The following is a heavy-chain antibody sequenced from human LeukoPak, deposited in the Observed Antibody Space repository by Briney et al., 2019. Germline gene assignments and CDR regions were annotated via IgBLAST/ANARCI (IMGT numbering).Heavy chain of an antibody. V-gene: IGHV4-34*01. J-gene: IGHJ6*02. CDR3: ARGLSGYWDYYYYYGMDV. D-gene: IGHD3-3*01. CDR2: INHSGST. CDR1: GGSFSGYY. Sequence: SETLSLTCAVSGGSFSGYYWSWIRQPPGKGLEWIGEINHSGSTNYNPSLKSRVTISVDTSKNQFSLKLSSVTAADTAVYYCARGLSGYWDYYYYYGMDVWGQGTTVTVSS.